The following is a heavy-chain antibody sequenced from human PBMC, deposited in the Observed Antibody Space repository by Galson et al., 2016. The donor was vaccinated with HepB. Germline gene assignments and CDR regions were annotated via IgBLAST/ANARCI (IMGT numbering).Heavy chain of an antibody. V-gene: IGHV4-59*01. CDR2: IYYSGST. CDR1: GGSISSDY. D-gene: IGHD6-13*01. Sequence: SETLSLTCTVSGGSISSDYWSWIRQPPGKGLEWIGYIYYSGSTKYNPSLKSRVTISVDTSKNQFSLKLSSVTAADTAVYYCARGRAAGLDYWGQGTLVTVSS. CDR3: ARGRAAGLDY. J-gene: IGHJ4*02.